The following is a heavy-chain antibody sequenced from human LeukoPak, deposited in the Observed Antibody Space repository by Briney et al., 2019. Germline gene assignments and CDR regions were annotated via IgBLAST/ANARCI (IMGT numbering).Heavy chain of an antibody. CDR3: ARDLILLYGSGSYSDY. Sequence: ASVKVSCKASGYTFTGYYMHWVRQAPGQGLEWMGWINPNSGGTNYAQKFQGGVTMTRDTSISTAYMELSRLRSDDTALYYCARDLILLYGSGSYSDYWGQGTLVTVSS. V-gene: IGHV1-2*02. D-gene: IGHD3-10*01. J-gene: IGHJ4*02. CDR1: GYTFTGYY. CDR2: INPNSGGT.